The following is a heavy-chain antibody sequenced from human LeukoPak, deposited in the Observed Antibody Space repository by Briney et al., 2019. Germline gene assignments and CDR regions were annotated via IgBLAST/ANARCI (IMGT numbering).Heavy chain of an antibody. J-gene: IGHJ4*02. CDR3: ARGSGNDYLSLDY. Sequence: ASVKVSCKASGYTLTGYYLHWVRQAPGQGPEWMGWINPNSGDTNYGQKFQGRVTMTRDTSINTAYMAVSRMTYDDSAVYYCARGSGNDYLSLDYWGQGTLVTVSS. CDR1: GYTLTGYY. CDR2: INPNSGDT. V-gene: IGHV1-2*02. D-gene: IGHD5-12*01.